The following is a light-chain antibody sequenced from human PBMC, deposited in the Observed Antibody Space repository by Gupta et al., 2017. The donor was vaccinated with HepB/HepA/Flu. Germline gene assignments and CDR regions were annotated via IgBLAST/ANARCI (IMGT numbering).Light chain of an antibody. CDR2: DSF. CDR1: QSVSTY. J-gene: IGKJ4*01. CDR3: QQRSNWPLT. V-gene: IGKV3-11*01. Sequence: EIVLTQSPATLSFSPGEGATLSCRTSQSVSTYLAWYQQKPGQAPRLLIYDSFNRATGIPARFSGSGSGTDFTLTISSLEPEDFAVYFCQQRSNWPLTFGGGTKVEI.